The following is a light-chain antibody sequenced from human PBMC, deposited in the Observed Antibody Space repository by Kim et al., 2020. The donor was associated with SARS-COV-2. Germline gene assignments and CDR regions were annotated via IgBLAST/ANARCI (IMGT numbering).Light chain of an antibody. CDR3: NSYVVSTTSYV. V-gene: IGLV2-14*03. CDR1: TSDIGDFNF. CDR2: DVS. Sequence: QYITISCTGSTSDIGDFNFVSWYQQRSGEAPKLLIYDVSYRPSGVSHRFSASKSATTASLTISGLQPEDEADYYCNSYVVSTTSYVFGTGTKVTVL. J-gene: IGLJ1*01.